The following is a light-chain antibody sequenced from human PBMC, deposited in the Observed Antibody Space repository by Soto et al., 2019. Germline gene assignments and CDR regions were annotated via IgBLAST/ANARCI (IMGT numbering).Light chain of an antibody. J-gene: IGKJ1*01. V-gene: IGKV3-20*01. CDR3: QQSYSTPPT. CDR2: GAS. Sequence: EIVLTQSPGTLSLSPGERATLSCRASQSVSSNFVAWYQEKPGQAPRLLIYGASSRATGIPDRFSGSGSGTDFTLTISSLQPEDFATYYCQQSYSTPPTFGQGTKVDIK. CDR1: QSVSSNF.